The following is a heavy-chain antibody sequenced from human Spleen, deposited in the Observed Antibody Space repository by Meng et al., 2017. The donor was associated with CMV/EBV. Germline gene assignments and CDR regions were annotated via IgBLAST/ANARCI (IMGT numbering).Heavy chain of an antibody. CDR3: ARVRSITGTTYTYYYGMDV. V-gene: IGHV1-2*02. J-gene: IGHJ6*02. D-gene: IGHD1-20*01. Sequence: ASVKVSCKASAYTFTGFYIHWVRQAPGQGLEWLGWINPNSGDTNYALKFQGRVAMTRDTSISTAYMELSRLRSDDTAVYYCARVRSITGTTYTYYYGMDVWGQGTTVTVSS. CDR2: INPNSGDT. CDR1: AYTFTGFY.